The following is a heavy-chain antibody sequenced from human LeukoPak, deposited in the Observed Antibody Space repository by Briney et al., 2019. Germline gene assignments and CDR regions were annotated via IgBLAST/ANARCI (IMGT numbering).Heavy chain of an antibody. CDR1: GYTLTELS. Sequence: APVKVSCKVSGYTLTELSMHWVRQAPGKGLEWMGGFDPEDGETIYAQKFQGRVTMTEDTSTDTAYMELSSLRSEDTAVYYCATGLAVAGTPHDYWGQGTLVTVSS. D-gene: IGHD6-19*01. V-gene: IGHV1-24*01. J-gene: IGHJ4*02. CDR3: ATGLAVAGTPHDY. CDR2: FDPEDGET.